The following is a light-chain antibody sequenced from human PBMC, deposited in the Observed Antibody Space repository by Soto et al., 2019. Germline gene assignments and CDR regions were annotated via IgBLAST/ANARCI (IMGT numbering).Light chain of an antibody. CDR2: DAS. V-gene: IGKV1-33*01. CDR1: HDVSRN. CDR3: EQDNSMLC. Sequence: DIQMNQSPSSLSASVGDRVTIACQSSHDVSRNLNWFQQKTGEAPKLLIYDASNLERGVSSRFSASGSGRDFTFTTSSLQPEEVVTNYSEQDNSMLCFGGGT. J-gene: IGKJ4*01.